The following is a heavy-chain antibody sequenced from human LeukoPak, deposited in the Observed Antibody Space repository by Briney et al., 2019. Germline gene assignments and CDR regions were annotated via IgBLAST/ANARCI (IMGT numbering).Heavy chain of an antibody. Sequence: KPGGSLRLSCAASGFTFSSYSMNWARQAPGKGLEWVSSISSSSSYIYYADSVKGRFTISRDNAKNSLYLQMSSLRAEDTAVYYCARGDSGYDLGPPWGQGTLVTVSS. CDR2: ISSSSSYI. CDR3: ARGDSGYDLGPP. J-gene: IGHJ5*02. D-gene: IGHD5-12*01. CDR1: GFTFSSYS. V-gene: IGHV3-21*01.